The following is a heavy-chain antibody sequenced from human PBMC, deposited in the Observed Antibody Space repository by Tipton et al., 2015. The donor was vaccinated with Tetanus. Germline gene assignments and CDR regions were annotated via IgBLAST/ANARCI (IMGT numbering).Heavy chain of an antibody. J-gene: IGHJ4*02. D-gene: IGHD1-26*01. Sequence: QLVQSGAEVKKPGASVRVSCKASGDTFTLSDIKWVRQAPGQGLEWMGWMNPYTGNTGYAQKFQGRVTMTRNTSIRTAYMELSSLTSEDTAVYYCARANSGHYYLDSWGQGTLVTVSS. CDR3: ARANSGHYYLDS. V-gene: IGHV1-8*02. CDR1: GDTFTLSD. CDR2: MNPYTGNT.